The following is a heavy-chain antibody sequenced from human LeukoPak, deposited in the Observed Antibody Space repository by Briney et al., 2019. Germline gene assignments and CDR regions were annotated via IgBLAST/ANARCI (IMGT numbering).Heavy chain of an antibody. CDR2: INPDSGVT. V-gene: IGHV1-2*02. CDR1: GYTFTVYY. D-gene: IGHD3-10*01. J-gene: IGHJ3*02. Sequence: GASLRVSCKASGYTFTVYYIHWVRQAPGQGLEWMGWINPDSGVTKYAQSFQGRVTMTRDTSISTVYMDLSSLISDDTAVYSCARGGTVVRGADDAFAIWGHGTMVTVSS. CDR3: ARGGTVVRGADDAFAI.